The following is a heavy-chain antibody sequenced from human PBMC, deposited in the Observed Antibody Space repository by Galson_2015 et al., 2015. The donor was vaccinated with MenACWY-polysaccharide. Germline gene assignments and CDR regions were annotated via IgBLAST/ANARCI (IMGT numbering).Heavy chain of an antibody. CDR2: MNPNSGNT. J-gene: IGHJ5*02. D-gene: IGHD3-22*01. Sequence: SVKVSCKASGYSFSSYDINWVRQTTGQGLEWMGWMNPNSGNTGYAQKLQGRVTMTRNTSISIAYMELSSLRSEDTAVYYCARGGNYYYDSSGYLNCFDPWGQGTLVTVSS. V-gene: IGHV1-8*01. CDR3: ARGGNYYYDSSGYLNCFDP. CDR1: GYSFSSYD.